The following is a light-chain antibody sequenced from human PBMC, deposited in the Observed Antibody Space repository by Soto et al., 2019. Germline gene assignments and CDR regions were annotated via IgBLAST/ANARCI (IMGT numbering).Light chain of an antibody. V-gene: IGKV1-39*01. Sequence: DIQMTHSPSSLSASVGDRVTITCRTSQGINDYLNWYQMKPGEAPKLLIYAASALQSGIPSRFSGSASGTEFTLTITSLQPEDFATYYCQQSYNFPRTFGQGNKVDIX. CDR3: QQSYNFPRT. CDR1: QGINDY. CDR2: AAS. J-gene: IGKJ1*01.